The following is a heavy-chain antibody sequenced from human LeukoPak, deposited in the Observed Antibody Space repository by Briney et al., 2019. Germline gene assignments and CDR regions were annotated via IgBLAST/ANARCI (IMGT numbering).Heavy chain of an antibody. CDR2: ISYSGST. CDR3: AKVSDRDSSGYYWGFEY. V-gene: IGHV4-59*08. CDR1: GGSISNYY. Sequence: SETLSLTCTVSGGSISNYYWSWIRQPPGKGLEWIGYISYSGSTNYNPSLKSRVTISVDTSKNQFSLKLNSVTAADTAVYYCAKVSDRDSSGYYWGFEYWGQGTLVTVSS. J-gene: IGHJ4*02. D-gene: IGHD3-22*01.